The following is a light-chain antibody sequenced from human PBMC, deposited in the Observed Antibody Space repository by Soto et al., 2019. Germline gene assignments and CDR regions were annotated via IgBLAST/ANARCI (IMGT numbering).Light chain of an antibody. CDR1: QSVNSRY. CDR2: GAS. CDR3: QHYGSSPYT. J-gene: IGKJ2*01. V-gene: IGKV3-20*01. Sequence: EIVLTQSPGTLSLSPGERATLSCGASQSVNSRYLAWYQQKPGQAPRLLIYGASSRATGIPDRFSGRGSGTDFTLTIRRLEPEDFAVYYCQHYGSSPYTFGRGTKVEIK.